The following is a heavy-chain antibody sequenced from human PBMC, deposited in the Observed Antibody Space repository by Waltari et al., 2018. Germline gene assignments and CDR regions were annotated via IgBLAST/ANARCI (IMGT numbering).Heavy chain of an antibody. J-gene: IGHJ4*02. CDR2: IYWNDDK. D-gene: IGHD1-7*01. CDR3: AHSHDRNYAWQFDY. Sequence: QITLKESGPTLVKPTQTLTLTCTFSGFSLTTTGVGVGWIRQPPGKALEWFALIYWNDDKRYSPSLRSRVTITKDTSKNQVVLTMTNMDPVDTATYYCAHSHDRNYAWQFDYWGQGTLVTVSS. V-gene: IGHV2-5*01. CDR1: GFSLTTTGVG.